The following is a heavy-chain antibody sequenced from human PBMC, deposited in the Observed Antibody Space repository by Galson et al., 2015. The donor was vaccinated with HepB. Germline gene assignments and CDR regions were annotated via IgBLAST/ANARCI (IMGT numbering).Heavy chain of an antibody. J-gene: IGHJ4*02. D-gene: IGHD3-16*01. CDR2: IGSGGDS. CDR3: VREGEGFDY. V-gene: IGHV3-13*01. Sequence: SLRLSCAASGFTFSSFDMHWVRQATGKGLEWVSSIGSGGDSYYSGPVKGRFTISRENAKNSLDLQMDSLKVGDTAVYHCVREGEGFDYWGQGTLVTVSS. CDR1: GFTFSSFD.